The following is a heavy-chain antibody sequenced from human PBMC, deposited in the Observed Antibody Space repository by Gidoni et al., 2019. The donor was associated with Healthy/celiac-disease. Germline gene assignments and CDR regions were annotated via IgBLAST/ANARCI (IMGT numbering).Heavy chain of an antibody. CDR2: MKSKTDGGTT. CDR1: GFTFSNAW. D-gene: IGHD2-8*01. J-gene: IGHJ4*02. V-gene: IGHV3-15*07. CDR3: GVGGGMLVY. Sequence: EVQLVESGGGLVKPGGSLRLSCAASGFTFSNAWMNWVRQAPGKGLEWVGRMKSKTDGGTTDYAAPVKGRFTISRDDSKNTLYLQMNSLKTEDTAVYYCGVGGGMLVYWGQGTLVTVSS.